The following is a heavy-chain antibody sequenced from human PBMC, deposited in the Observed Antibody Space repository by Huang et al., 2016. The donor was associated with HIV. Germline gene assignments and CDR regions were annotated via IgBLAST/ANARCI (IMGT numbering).Heavy chain of an antibody. V-gene: IGHV3-30*02. Sequence: QEQLVESGGGVVQPGGSLRLSCATSGFSFSHYGMHWVRQDPGKGLEWVAFIRFDGGNKHYADVAKCLFTISRDNSKKMLFLEMNSLRGDDTAFYYCATDLGGYSFDYWGQGALVSVSS. J-gene: IGHJ4*02. CDR2: IRFDGGNK. CDR1: GFSFSHYG. CDR3: ATDLGGYSFDY. D-gene: IGHD2-21*02.